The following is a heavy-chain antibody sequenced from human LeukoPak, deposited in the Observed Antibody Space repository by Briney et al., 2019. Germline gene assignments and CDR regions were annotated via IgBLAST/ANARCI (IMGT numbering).Heavy chain of an antibody. CDR1: GFTFSSYA. J-gene: IGHJ4*02. CDR2: ISGSGGST. D-gene: IGHD2-15*01. V-gene: IGHV3-23*01. Sequence: GGSLRLSCAASGFTFSSYAMSWVRQAPGKGLEWVSAISGSGGSTYYADSVKGRFTISRDNSKNTLYLQMNSLRAEDTAVYYCAKGGRYCSGGSCYSGDLDYWGQGTLVTVSS. CDR3: AKGGRYCSGGSCYSGDLDY.